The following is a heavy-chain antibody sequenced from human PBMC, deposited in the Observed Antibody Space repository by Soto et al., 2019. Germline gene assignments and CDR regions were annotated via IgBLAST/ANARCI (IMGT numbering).Heavy chain of an antibody. CDR3: ARAPIVVVVAASVGAFDI. V-gene: IGHV4-31*03. D-gene: IGHD2-15*01. Sequence: QVQLQESGPGLVKPSQTLSLTCTVSGGSISSGGYYWSWIRQHPGKGLEWIGYIYYSGSTYYNPYLKSRVTISVDTSKNQFSLKLSSVTAAETAVYYCARAPIVVVVAASVGAFDIWGQGTMVTVSS. CDR2: IYYSGST. J-gene: IGHJ3*02. CDR1: GGSISSGGYY.